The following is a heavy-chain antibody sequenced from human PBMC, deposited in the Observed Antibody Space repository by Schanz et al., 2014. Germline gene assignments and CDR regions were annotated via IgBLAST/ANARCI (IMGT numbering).Heavy chain of an antibody. V-gene: IGHV1-69*02. CDR3: ARGGGPEDVFDI. Sequence: QLQLVQSGAEVKKPGSSVKVSCKLSGGTFSSYTISWMRQAPGQGLEWMGRIIPVLAIADYAQKFQGRVTITADKSTSTASMELSSLRSEDTAVYYCARGGGPEDVFDIWGQGTILTVSS. CDR2: IIPVLAIA. CDR1: GGTFSSYT. J-gene: IGHJ3*02. D-gene: IGHD2-15*01.